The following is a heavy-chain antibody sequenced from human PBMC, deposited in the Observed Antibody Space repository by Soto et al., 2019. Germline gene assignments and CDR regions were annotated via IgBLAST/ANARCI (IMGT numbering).Heavy chain of an antibody. Sequence: EVQLLESGGGLVQPGGSLRLSCAASGFTISRYGMTWVRQAPGKGLEWVSTIRGSGGDTYYAASVKGRFTISRDILKNALYLQMNSLSPEDTAVYYCPKDVNFDILAGYYYYWGQGTQVTVSS. CDR1: GFTISRYG. V-gene: IGHV3-23*01. D-gene: IGHD3-9*01. CDR3: PKDVNFDILAGYYYY. CDR2: IRGSGGDT. J-gene: IGHJ4*02.